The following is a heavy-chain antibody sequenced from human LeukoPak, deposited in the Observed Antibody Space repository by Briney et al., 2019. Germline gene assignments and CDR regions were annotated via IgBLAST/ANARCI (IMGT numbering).Heavy chain of an antibody. D-gene: IGHD6-6*01. CDR1: GGSISSSSYY. J-gene: IGHJ4*02. CDR2: IYYSGST. Sequence: PSETLSLTCTVSGGSISSSSYYWGWIRQPPGKGLEWIGSIYYSGSTYYNPSLKSRVTISVDTSKNQFSLKLSSVTAADTAVFYCARVLGSSSSQPFDYWGQGTLVTVSS. V-gene: IGHV4-39*07. CDR3: ARVLGSSSSQPFDY.